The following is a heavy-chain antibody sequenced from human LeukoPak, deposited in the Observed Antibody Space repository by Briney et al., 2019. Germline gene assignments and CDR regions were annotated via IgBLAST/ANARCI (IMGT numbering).Heavy chain of an antibody. CDR2: VLPLSTTI. Sequence: ASVKVSCKASGGAFSSSTIHWVRQAPDEGLEWMGRVLPLSTTINYAQKFQGRVSISADASTKTVYMELSSLTSDDTAVYYCEREPRGETTGGGDFNSWGQGTLVIVSS. V-gene: IGHV1-69*15. D-gene: IGHD3-16*01. CDR3: EREPRGETTGGGDFNS. J-gene: IGHJ4*02. CDR1: GGAFSSST.